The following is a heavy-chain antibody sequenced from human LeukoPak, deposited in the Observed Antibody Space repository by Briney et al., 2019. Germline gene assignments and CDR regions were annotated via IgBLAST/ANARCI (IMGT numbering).Heavy chain of an antibody. J-gene: IGHJ4*02. CDR3: ASGYFVHTFDF. V-gene: IGHV4-4*02. CDR2: IYHSGST. CDR1: GGSISSSNW. Sequence: SGTLSLTCAVSGGSISSSNWWSWVRQPPGKGLEWIGEIYHSGSTNYNPSLKSRVTISIDTSKNQFSLKLTSVAAADTAIFYCASGYFVHTFDFWGQGTLGTVSS. D-gene: IGHD2-2*03.